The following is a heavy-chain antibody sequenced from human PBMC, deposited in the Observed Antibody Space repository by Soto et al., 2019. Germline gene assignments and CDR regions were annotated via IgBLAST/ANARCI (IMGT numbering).Heavy chain of an antibody. D-gene: IGHD3-3*01. Sequence: QVHLVQSGAEVKEPGASVKVSCKASGYTFRNYAITWVRQAPGQGLEWMGWINTYKGDTNYAHKFQGRVTMTTDTSTSTAYMERRSLRSDDTAIYYCARDAAFWSGRNLNWFDSWAREPWSPSPQ. CDR2: INTYKGDT. V-gene: IGHV1-18*04. CDR1: GYTFRNYA. CDR3: ARDAAFWSGRNLNWFDS. J-gene: IGHJ5*01.